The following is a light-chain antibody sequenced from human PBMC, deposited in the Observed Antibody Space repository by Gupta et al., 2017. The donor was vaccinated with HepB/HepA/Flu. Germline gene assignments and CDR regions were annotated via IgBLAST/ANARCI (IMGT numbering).Light chain of an antibody. J-gene: IGLJ2*01. Sequence: QSALTQPASVSGSPGQSSTISCTGTTSDVGSYNLVSWYQQHPGKAPKLMIYEVTQRPSGVSNRFSGSKSGNTASLTISGLQAEDEADYYCCSYASSGTVVFGGGTKLTVL. CDR3: CSYASSGTVV. V-gene: IGLV2-23*02. CDR2: EVT. CDR1: TSDVGSYNL.